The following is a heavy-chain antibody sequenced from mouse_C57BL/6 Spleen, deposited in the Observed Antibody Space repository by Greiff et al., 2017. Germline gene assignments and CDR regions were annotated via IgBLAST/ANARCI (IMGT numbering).Heavy chain of an antibody. D-gene: IGHD2-4*01. J-gene: IGHJ4*01. CDR3: ARGDYDAGYAMDY. V-gene: IGHV1-55*01. Sequence: VQLQQPGAELVKPGASVRMSYKASGYTFTSYWITWVKQRPGQGLEWIGDIYPGRGSTNYNENFKSKATLTVDTSSSTAYMQLSSLTSEDSAVYYCARGDYDAGYAMDYWGQGTSVTVSS. CDR1: GYTFTSYW. CDR2: IYPGRGST.